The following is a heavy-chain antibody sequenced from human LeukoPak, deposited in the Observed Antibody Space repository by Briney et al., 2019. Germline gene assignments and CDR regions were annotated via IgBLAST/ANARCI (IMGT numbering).Heavy chain of an antibody. V-gene: IGHV3-53*01. CDR1: RFTVRSNY. J-gene: IGHJ3*02. CDR2: IYSGGST. Sequence: GSLRLSCAASRFTVRSNYMSWVRQAPGKGLDWVSVIYSGGSTYYADSVKGRFTISRDNSKNTLYLQMNSLRAEDTAVYYCARVPSYGSGSDAFDIWGQGTMVTVSS. CDR3: ARVPSYGSGSDAFDI. D-gene: IGHD3-10*01.